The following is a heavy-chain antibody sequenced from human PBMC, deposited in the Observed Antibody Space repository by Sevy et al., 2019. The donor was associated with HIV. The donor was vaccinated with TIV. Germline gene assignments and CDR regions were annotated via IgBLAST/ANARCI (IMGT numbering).Heavy chain of an antibody. CDR2: INPNSGGT. D-gene: IGHD5-18*01. CDR1: GYTFTGYY. J-gene: IGHJ4*02. CDR3: ARDARLRGGYFDY. V-gene: IGHV1-2*02. Sequence: ASVKVSCKASGYTFTGYYMHWVRQAPGQGLEWMGWINPNSGGTNYAQKFQGRVTMTRDTSISTAYMELSRLRSDDTAVDYCARDARLRGGYFDYWGQGTLVTVSS.